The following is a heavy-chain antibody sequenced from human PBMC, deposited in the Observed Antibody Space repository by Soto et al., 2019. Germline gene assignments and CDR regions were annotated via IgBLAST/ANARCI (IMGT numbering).Heavy chain of an antibody. Sequence: GGSLRLSCAASGFTVSSNYMSWVRQAPGKGLEWVSVIYSGGSTYYADSVKGRFTISRHNSKNTLYLQMNSLRAEDTAVYYCASPSIHYDKDAFDIWGQGTMVTVSS. V-gene: IGHV3-53*04. J-gene: IGHJ3*02. CDR3: ASPSIHYDKDAFDI. D-gene: IGHD3-22*01. CDR1: GFTVSSNY. CDR2: IYSGGST.